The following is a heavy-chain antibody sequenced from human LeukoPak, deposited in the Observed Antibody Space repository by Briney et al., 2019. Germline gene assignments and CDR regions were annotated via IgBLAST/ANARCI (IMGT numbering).Heavy chain of an antibody. Sequence: GGSLRLSCAASGFTFSSYWIHWVRQAPGKGLVWVSRINSDGSGTDYADSVKGRFTISRDNAKNTLYLQMNSLRAEDTAVYYCARDLGGETYYYGSGSYYNPDYWGQGTLVTVSS. J-gene: IGHJ4*02. V-gene: IGHV3-74*01. D-gene: IGHD3-10*01. CDR2: INSDGSGT. CDR3: ARDLGGETYYYGSGSYYNPDY. CDR1: GFTFSSYW.